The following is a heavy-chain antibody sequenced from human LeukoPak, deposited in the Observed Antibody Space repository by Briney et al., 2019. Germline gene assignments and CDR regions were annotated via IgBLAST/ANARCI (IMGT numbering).Heavy chain of an antibody. CDR1: GFTVSNNY. D-gene: IGHD3-22*01. J-gene: IGHJ4*02. CDR2: IYSTGGI. CDR3: ARFYFDSSGQNSRAY. V-gene: IGHV3-66*01. Sequence: PGGSLRLSCAVSGFTVSNNYMSWVRQAPGKGLEWVSVIYSTGGIHYADPVKGRFTISRDSSKNTLFLQMSNLRAEDTAVYYCARFYFDSSGQNSRAYWGQGAQVTVSA.